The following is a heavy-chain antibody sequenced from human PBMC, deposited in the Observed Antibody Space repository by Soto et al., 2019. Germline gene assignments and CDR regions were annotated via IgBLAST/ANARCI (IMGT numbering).Heavy chain of an antibody. V-gene: IGHV1-18*01. J-gene: IGHJ6*02. Sequence: QVQLVQSAGEVKKPGASVKGSCKASGYTFIRYGIAWVRQAPGQGPEWMGWISPYEDKTIYAPKFQGRVTMTKVTSTRPVSMFMRNLKSDATAVYYCTRGGYYDNNWAKLSHYGLDVWGQGTSVTVSS. CDR2: ISPYEDKT. CDR1: GYTFIRYG. D-gene: IGHD3-16*01. CDR3: TRGGYYDNNWAKLSHYGLDV.